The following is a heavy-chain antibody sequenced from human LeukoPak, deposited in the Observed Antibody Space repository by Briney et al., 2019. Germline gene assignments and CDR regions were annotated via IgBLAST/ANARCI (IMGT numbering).Heavy chain of an antibody. CDR2: ISGSGGST. V-gene: IGHV3-23*01. CDR3: ANCAADPYYYYYMDV. CDR1: GFTFSSYA. Sequence: GGSLRLSCAASGFTFSSYAMSWVRQAPGKGLGWVSAISGSGGSTYYADSVKGRFTISRDNSKNTLYLQMNSLRAEDTAVYYCANCAADPYYYYYMDVWGKGTTVTVSS. J-gene: IGHJ6*03. D-gene: IGHD6-13*01.